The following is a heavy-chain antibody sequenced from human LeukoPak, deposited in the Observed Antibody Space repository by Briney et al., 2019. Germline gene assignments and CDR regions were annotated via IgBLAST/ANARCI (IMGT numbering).Heavy chain of an antibody. D-gene: IGHD3-10*01. J-gene: IGHJ4*02. CDR1: VASIRSHY. V-gene: IGHV4-4*09. Sequence: SETLSLTCDVSVASIRSHYWSWIRQPPGKGLEGIGNMYANGSSNYNPSLKRRVTISVATSTTQFSLKLDSVPAADTAVYYCARHHPYSSGSSYHDPYFDYWGQGALVTVS. CDR3: ARHHPYSSGSSYHDPYFDY. CDR2: MYANGSS.